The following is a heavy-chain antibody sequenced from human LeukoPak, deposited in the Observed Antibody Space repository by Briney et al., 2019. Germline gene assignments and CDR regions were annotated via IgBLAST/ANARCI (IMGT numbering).Heavy chain of an antibody. CDR3: AKTGLGGRVATIGVYYYYYMDV. V-gene: IGHV3-30*02. CDR2: IRYDGSNK. Sequence: GGSLRLSCAASGFTFSSYWMSWVRQAPGKGLEWVAFIRYDGSNKYYADSVKGRFTISRDNSKNTLYLQMNSLRAEDTAVYYCAKTGLGGRVATIGVYYYYYMDVWGKGTTVTISS. D-gene: IGHD5-12*01. CDR1: GFTFSSYW. J-gene: IGHJ6*03.